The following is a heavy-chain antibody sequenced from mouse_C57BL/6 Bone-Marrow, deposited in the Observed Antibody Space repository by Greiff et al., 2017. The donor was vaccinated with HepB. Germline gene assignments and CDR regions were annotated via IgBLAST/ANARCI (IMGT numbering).Heavy chain of an antibody. CDR1: GYTFTSYW. V-gene: IGHV1-69*01. CDR3: ARLGDYDGDWFAY. D-gene: IGHD2-4*01. Sequence: VQLQQPGAELVMPGASVKLSCKASGYTFTSYWMHWVKQRPGQGLEWIGEIDPSDSYTNYNQKFKGKSTLTVDKSSSTAYMQLSSLTSEDSAVYYCARLGDYDGDWFAYWGQGTLVTVSA. CDR2: IDPSDSYT. J-gene: IGHJ3*01.